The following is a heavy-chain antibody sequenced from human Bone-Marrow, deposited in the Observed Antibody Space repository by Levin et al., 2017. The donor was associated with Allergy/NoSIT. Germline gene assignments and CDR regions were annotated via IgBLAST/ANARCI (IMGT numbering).Heavy chain of an antibody. CDR2: IDWNDDK. J-gene: IGHJ2*01. Sequence: SGPTLVKPTATLTLTCTFSDFSMTSTSMRVSWIRPPPGKALEWLARIDWNDDKFYSGSLETRLTISKDTSKNQVVLTMTNMDPVDTATYYCVRTDWDWYFDLWGRGTLVTVSS. CDR1: DFSMTSTSMR. D-gene: IGHD3-9*01. V-gene: IGHV2-70*04. CDR3: VRTDWDWYFDL.